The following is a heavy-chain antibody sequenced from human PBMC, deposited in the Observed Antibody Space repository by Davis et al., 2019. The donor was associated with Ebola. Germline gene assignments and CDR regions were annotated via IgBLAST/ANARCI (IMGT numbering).Heavy chain of an antibody. CDR2: IYYSGST. Sequence: MPGGSLRLSCTVSGGSISSSSYYWGWIRQPPGKGLEWIGSIYYSGSTYYNPSLKSRVTISVDTSKNQFSLKLSSVTAADTAVYYCASDKKQHYYDSSGYYSIPVYFDYWGQGTLVTVSS. CDR3: ASDKKQHYYDSSGYYSIPVYFDY. V-gene: IGHV4-39*01. D-gene: IGHD3-22*01. CDR1: GGSISSSSYY. J-gene: IGHJ4*02.